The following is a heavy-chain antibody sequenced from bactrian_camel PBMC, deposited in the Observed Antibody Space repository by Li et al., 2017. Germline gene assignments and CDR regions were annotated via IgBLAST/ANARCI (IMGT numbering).Heavy chain of an antibody. Sequence: SGGDLVQPGGSLRLSCVGSGFTFNSYYIHWIRQAPGKGLEWVSSIYSDSDTHYADSVKDRFTLSRDNAKNTVSLQMTSLQTDDTAMYYCVKAFWRSEDIHHFRDLRGQGTQVTVS. J-gene: IGHJ4*01. CDR2: IYSDSDT. V-gene: IGHV3S6*01. CDR3: VKAFWRSEDIHHFRDL. CDR1: GFTFNSYY. D-gene: IGHD8*01.